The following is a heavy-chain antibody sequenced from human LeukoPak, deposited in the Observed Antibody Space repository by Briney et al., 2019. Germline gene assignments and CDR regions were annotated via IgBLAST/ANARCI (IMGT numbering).Heavy chain of an antibody. D-gene: IGHD3-3*01. CDR3: ARVSTIFGVSGGFDY. Sequence: PGGSLRLSCAAFGFTFDDYGMSWVRQAPGKGLEWVSGINWNGGSTGYADSVKGRFTISRDNAKNPLYLQMNSLRAEDTALYYCARVSTIFGVSGGFDYWGQGTLVTVSS. CDR2: INWNGGST. V-gene: IGHV3-20*04. J-gene: IGHJ4*02. CDR1: GFTFDDYG.